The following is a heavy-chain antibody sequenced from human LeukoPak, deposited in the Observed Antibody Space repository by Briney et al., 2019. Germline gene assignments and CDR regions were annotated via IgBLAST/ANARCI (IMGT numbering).Heavy chain of an antibody. CDR2: ISYDGSNK. J-gene: IGHJ4*02. Sequence: GRSLRLSCAASGFTFSSYGMHWVRQAPGKGLEWIAVISYDGSNKYYADSVRGRFTISRDNSKNTLYLQMNSLRAEDTAVYYCAKDLDYYDSSGFIVGDYWGQGTLVTVSS. V-gene: IGHV3-30*18. D-gene: IGHD3-22*01. CDR1: GFTFSSYG. CDR3: AKDLDYYDSSGFIVGDY.